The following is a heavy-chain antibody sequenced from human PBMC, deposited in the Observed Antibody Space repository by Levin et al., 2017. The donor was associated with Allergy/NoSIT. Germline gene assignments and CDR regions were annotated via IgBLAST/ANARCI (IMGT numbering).Heavy chain of an antibody. CDR2: INPEGTTT. D-gene: IGHD2-15*01. CDR1: GFTFTSQW. V-gene: IGHV3-74*01. J-gene: IGHJ4*02. CDR3: VLVAGEIDD. Sequence: GGSLRLSCAASGFTFTSQWMHWVRQAPGKGLMWVSRINPEGTTTAHADSVKGRFSISRDNAKNTVSLQMNNLRAEDTGVDYCVLVAGEIDDWGQGTLVTVSS.